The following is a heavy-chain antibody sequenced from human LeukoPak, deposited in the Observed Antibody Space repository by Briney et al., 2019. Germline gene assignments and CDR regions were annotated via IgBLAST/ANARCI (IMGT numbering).Heavy chain of an antibody. J-gene: IGHJ4*02. Sequence: ASVKVSCKASGGTFSSYAISWVRQAPGQGLEWMGRIIPILGIANYAQKFQGRVTITADKSTSTAYMELSSLRSEDTAVYYCARDGYSSSWYERGFDYWGQGTLVTVSS. CDR1: GGTFSSYA. CDR2: IIPILGIA. CDR3: ARDGYSSSWYERGFDY. D-gene: IGHD6-13*01. V-gene: IGHV1-69*04.